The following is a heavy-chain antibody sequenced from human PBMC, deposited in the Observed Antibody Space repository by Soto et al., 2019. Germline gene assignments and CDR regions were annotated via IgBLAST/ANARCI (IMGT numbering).Heavy chain of an antibody. CDR2: VYHNGLT. CDR3: ARDAAVPGETDRFDY. D-gene: IGHD6-19*01. J-gene: IGHJ4*02. Sequence: QVQLQESGPGLVKPSGTLSLTCVVSGDSISSNVWWSWVRQPPGMGLEWIGEVYHNGLTNYNSSLRSRVTMSVDTSKNQFSLKLTSVTAADTAIYYCARDAAVPGETDRFDYWGQGILVTVSS. CDR1: GDSISSNVW. V-gene: IGHV4-4*02.